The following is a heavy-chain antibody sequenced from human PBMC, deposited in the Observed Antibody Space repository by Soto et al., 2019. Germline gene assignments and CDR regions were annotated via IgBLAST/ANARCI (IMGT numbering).Heavy chain of an antibody. CDR2: IYYSGST. CDR3: ARGEWEPYFFDY. V-gene: IGHV4-59*11. CDR1: GGSISSHY. Sequence: SETLSLTCSVSGGSISSHYWTWIRQPPGKGLEWIGYIYYSGSTNYNPSLKSRVTVSVDTSKNQFSLRLSSVTAADTAVYYCARGEWEPYFFDYWGQGALVTVSS. D-gene: IGHD1-26*01. J-gene: IGHJ4*02.